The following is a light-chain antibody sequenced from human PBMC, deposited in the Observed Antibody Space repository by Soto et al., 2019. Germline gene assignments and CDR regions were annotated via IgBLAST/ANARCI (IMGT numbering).Light chain of an antibody. V-gene: IGKV2-30*01. CDR3: MQGTHWPWT. CDR2: HVS. CDR1: QILVNSDGDTY. J-gene: IGKJ1*01. Sequence: DVVMTQSPLSLPVTLGQPASISCRSSQILVNSDGDTYLSWFQQRPGQSPRRLIYHVSNRDSGVPDRFGGSGSGTDFTLKITGVEAEDVGVYYCMQGTHWPWTFGQGTKVE.